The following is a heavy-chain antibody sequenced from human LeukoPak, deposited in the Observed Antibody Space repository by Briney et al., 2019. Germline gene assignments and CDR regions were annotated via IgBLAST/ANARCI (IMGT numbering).Heavy chain of an antibody. V-gene: IGHV3-15*01. Sequence: GGSLRLSCAASAFTFSSAWMNGVRQAPGRGLECVGRIKSKTDGGPTDYAAPVKGRFTISRDDSKNTLYLQMNSLKTEDTAMYYCTTEERVSSGYCSGGSCYIDYWGQGTLVTVSS. D-gene: IGHD2-15*01. J-gene: IGHJ4*02. CDR3: TTEERVSSGYCSGGSCYIDY. CDR1: AFTFSSAW. CDR2: IKSKTDGGPT.